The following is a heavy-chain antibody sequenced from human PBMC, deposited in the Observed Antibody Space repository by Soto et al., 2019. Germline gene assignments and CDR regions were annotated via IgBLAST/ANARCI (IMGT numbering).Heavy chain of an antibody. Sequence: SETLSLTCTVSGGSISNSDYYWTWIRQPPGKGLEWIGYIYSSGATSYNPSLESRVTISGDASKNQFSLRLSSVTAADTAVYYCARDRGSDYDSTSGYYYYWGQGTLVTVSS. J-gene: IGHJ4*02. CDR2: IYSSGAT. D-gene: IGHD3-22*01. V-gene: IGHV4-30-4*01. CDR1: GGSISNSDYY. CDR3: ARDRGSDYDSTSGYYYY.